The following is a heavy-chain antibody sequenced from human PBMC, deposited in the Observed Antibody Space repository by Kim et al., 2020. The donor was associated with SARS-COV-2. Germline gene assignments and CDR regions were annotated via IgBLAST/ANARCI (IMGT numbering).Heavy chain of an antibody. Sequence: GGSLRLSCAASGFTFSSYGMHWVRQAPGKGLEWVAVIWYDGSNKYYADSVKGRFTISRDNSKNTLYRQMNILRAEDTAVYYCARATSEAVAGTLRVRYYYYGMDVWGQGTTVTVSS. J-gene: IGHJ6*02. CDR1: GFTFSSYG. D-gene: IGHD6-19*01. CDR3: ARATSEAVAGTLRVRYYYYGMDV. V-gene: IGHV3-33*01. CDR2: IWYDGSNK.